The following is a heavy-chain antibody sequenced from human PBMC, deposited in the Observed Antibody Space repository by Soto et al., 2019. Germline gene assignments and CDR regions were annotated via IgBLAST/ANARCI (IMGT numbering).Heavy chain of an antibody. CDR2: IYHSGST. D-gene: IGHD2-2*01. Sequence: PLEILSLTCAVSGGSISSGGCSWSWIRQPPGKGLEWIGYIYHSGSTYYNPSLKSRVTISVDTSKNQFSLQLNSVTPEDTAVYYCAREIVLVPAAMGTGYYYYYGMDVWGQGTTVTVSS. J-gene: IGHJ6*02. CDR3: AREIVLVPAAMGTGYYYYYGMDV. V-gene: IGHV4-30-2*01. CDR1: GGSISSGGCS.